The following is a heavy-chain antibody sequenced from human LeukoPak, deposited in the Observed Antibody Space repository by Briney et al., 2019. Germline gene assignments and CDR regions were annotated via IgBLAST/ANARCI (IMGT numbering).Heavy chain of an antibody. Sequence: PSETLSLTCTVSGGSINSYYWSWIRQPAGKGLEWIGRIYTSGRTNYNPSLKSRFTMSVDTSKNQFSLKLRSVTAADTAVYYCARVTYSSSSISVDGFDIWGQGTMVTVSS. CDR1: GGSINSYY. D-gene: IGHD6-6*01. CDR2: IYTSGRT. V-gene: IGHV4-4*07. CDR3: ARVTYSSSSISVDGFDI. J-gene: IGHJ3*02.